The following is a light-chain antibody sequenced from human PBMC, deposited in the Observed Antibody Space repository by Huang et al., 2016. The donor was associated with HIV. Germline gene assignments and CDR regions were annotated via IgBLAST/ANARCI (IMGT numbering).Light chain of an antibody. CDR2: GAS. Sequence: EIVLTQSPGTLSLSPGERATLSCMASQSISSSYLAWYQQKPGQAPRLLIFGASSRATGIPDRFSGIGSGTDFTLIISRLEPEDFAVFYCQQYGSSPPTFGQGTKVEIK. V-gene: IGKV3-20*01. J-gene: IGKJ1*01. CDR1: QSISSSY. CDR3: QQYGSSPPT.